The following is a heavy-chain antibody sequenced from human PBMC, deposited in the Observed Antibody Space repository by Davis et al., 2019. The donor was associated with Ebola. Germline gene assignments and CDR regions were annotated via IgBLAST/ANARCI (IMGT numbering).Heavy chain of an antibody. J-gene: IGHJ4*02. CDR2: INTDGRST. D-gene: IGHD4/OR15-4a*01. CDR3: TSLTDPFDF. Sequence: GESLKISCAASGFTFSSYWMHWVRQAPGKGLVWVSRINTDGRSTSYADSVKGRFTISRDNAKNTLYMQMNSLRAEGTALYYCTSLTDPFDFWGQGTPVTVSS. V-gene: IGHV3-74*01. CDR1: GFTFSSYW.